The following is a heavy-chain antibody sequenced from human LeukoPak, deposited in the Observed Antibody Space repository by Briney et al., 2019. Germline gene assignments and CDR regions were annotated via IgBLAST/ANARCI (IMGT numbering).Heavy chain of an antibody. J-gene: IGHJ4*02. CDR2: IHYSGST. V-gene: IGHV4-39*01. CDR3: ARHSSGWYAFDY. Sequence: SETLSLTCAVYGGSFSGYYWGWIRQPPGKGLEWIGSIHYSGSTYYNPSLKSRVTISVDTSKNQFSLKLSSVTAADTAVYSCARHSSGWYAFDYWGQGTLVTVSS. CDR1: GGSFSGYY. D-gene: IGHD6-19*01.